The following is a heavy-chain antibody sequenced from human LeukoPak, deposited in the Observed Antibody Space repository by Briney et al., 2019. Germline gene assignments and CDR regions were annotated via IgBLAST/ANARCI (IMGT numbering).Heavy chain of an antibody. V-gene: IGHV3-21*01. D-gene: IGHD4-17*01. CDR1: GFTFSTYT. CDR3: ARDYGDSLYYHYGMDV. J-gene: IGHJ6*02. Sequence: GGSLRLSCAASGFTFSTYTMNWVRLAPGKGLEWVSSISTSGAYIYYADSAKGRFTISRDNARNSLYLQMDSLRAEDTAVFYCARDYGDSLYYHYGMDVWGQGPTVTVS. CDR2: ISTSGAYI.